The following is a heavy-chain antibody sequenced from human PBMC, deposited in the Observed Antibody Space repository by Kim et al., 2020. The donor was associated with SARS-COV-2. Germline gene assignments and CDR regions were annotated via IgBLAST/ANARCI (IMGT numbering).Heavy chain of an antibody. J-gene: IGHJ4*02. V-gene: IGHV3-11*01. Sequence: YYADSVKGRFTISRDNAKNSLYLQMNSLRAEDTAVYYCARLSSSWYFDYWGQGTLVTVSS. D-gene: IGHD6-13*01. CDR3: ARLSSSWYFDY.